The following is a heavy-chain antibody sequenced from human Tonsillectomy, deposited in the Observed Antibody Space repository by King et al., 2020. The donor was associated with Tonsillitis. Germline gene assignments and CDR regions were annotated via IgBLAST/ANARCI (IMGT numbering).Heavy chain of an antibody. Sequence: TLKESGPTLVKPTQTLTLTCTFSGFSLSTSGVGVGWIRQPPGKALEWLALIYWDNDKRYSPSLKSRLTITKDSSKNQVVLTMTNMDPVDTATYYCAHRGWSTSFDYWGHGTLVTVSS. J-gene: IGHJ4*01. V-gene: IGHV2-5*02. D-gene: IGHD6-19*01. CDR1: GFSLSTSGVG. CDR2: IYWDNDK. CDR3: AHRGWSTSFDY.